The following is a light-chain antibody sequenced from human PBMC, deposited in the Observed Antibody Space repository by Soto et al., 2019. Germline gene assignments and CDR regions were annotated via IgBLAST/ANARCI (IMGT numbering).Light chain of an antibody. V-gene: IGKV3-15*01. CDR3: QQYGSSPIT. Sequence: EIVMTQSPATLYLSPGERATLSCRASQSVSSDLAWYQQLPGQAPRLLIFGASTRATGIPARFSGSGSGTEFTLTISRLEPEDFAVYYCQQYGSSPITFGQGTRLEIK. J-gene: IGKJ5*01. CDR2: GAS. CDR1: QSVSSD.